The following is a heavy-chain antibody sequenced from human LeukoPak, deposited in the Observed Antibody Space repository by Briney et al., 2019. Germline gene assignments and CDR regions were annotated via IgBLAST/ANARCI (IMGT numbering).Heavy chain of an antibody. CDR3: ATYSSSNGREFQY. CDR1: GFTFSNYW. V-gene: IGHV3-7*01. J-gene: IGHJ1*01. Sequence: PGGSLRLSCQGSGFTFSNYWMSWVRQAPGKGLEWVANIQQHGSETYYGDSVMGRFTISRDNAKNSLYLQMNSLRAEDTAVYYCATYSSSNGREFQYWGQGTLVTVSS. D-gene: IGHD2-2*01. CDR2: IQQHGSET.